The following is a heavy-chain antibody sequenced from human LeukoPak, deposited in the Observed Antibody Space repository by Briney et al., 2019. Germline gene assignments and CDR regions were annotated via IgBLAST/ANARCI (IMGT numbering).Heavy chain of an antibody. J-gene: IGHJ4*02. CDR3: VGYCSSTTCYTRAVDY. Sequence: SETLSLTCTVSGYSITCGYNWAWIRQPPGKVLEWIGSIYHSGSAYYNPSLKSRVTISVDTSKNQFSLKLSSVTAADTAVYYCVGYCSSTTCYTRAVDYWGQGTLVTVSS. CDR1: GYSITCGYN. CDR2: IYHSGSA. V-gene: IGHV4-38-2*02. D-gene: IGHD2-2*02.